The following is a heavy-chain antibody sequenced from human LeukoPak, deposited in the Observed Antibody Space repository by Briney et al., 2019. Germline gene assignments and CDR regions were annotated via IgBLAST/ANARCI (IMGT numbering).Heavy chain of an antibody. CDR2: NYYSRST. CDR1: GGSISSNSYY. Sequence: SETLSLTCTVSGGSISSNSYYWGWIPPPPGKGLEWFGNNYYSRSTYYNPSLKSPITVYVSTTQNSLSLNSSSVTAADAAVYYCARHGTNYGDPEGASGFDPWGQGTLVTVSS. J-gene: IGHJ5*02. CDR3: ARHGTNYGDPEGASGFDP. D-gene: IGHD4-17*01. V-gene: IGHV4-39*01.